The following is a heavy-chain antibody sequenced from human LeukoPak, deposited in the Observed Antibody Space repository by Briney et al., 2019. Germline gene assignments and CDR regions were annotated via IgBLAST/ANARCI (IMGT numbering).Heavy chain of an antibody. J-gene: IGHJ4*02. CDR2: IYYSGST. CDR1: GDSISSYY. D-gene: IGHD2-15*01. CDR3: ASGKPLHYGSGGSCYSAAFFDY. Sequence: SETLSLTCTVSGDSISSYYWSWIRQPPGKGLEWIGYIYYSGSTNYNPSLKSRITISVDTSKNHFSLKLSSVTAADTAVYYCASGKPLHYGSGGSCYSAAFFDYWGQGTLVTVSS. V-gene: IGHV4-59*01.